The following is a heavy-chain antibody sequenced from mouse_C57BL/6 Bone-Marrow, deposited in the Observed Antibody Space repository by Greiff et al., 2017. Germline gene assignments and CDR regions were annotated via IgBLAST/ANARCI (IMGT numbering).Heavy chain of an antibody. CDR3: ARCGYDANFDV. CDR1: GYTFTSYV. D-gene: IGHD2-2*01. V-gene: IGHV1-14*01. CDR2: IYPGSGST. Sequence: EVQRVESGPELVKPGASVKMSCKASGYTFTSYVMHWVKQKPGQGLEWIGYIYPGSGSTNYNEKFKSKATLTVDTSSSTAYMQLSSLTSEDSAVYYCARCGYDANFDVWGTGTTVTVSS. J-gene: IGHJ1*03.